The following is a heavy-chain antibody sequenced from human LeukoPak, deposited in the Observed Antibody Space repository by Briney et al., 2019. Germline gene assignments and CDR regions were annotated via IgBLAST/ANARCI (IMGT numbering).Heavy chain of an antibody. CDR1: GYSFTSYW. CDR2: IYPGDSDT. Sequence: GASLQISCKGSGYSFTSYWIGWVRQLPGKGLEWMGIIYPGDSDTRYSPSFQGQVTISADKSISTAYLQWSSLKASDTAMYYCARKVSAGVLDYWGQGTLVTVSS. D-gene: IGHD3-10*01. J-gene: IGHJ4*02. CDR3: ARKVSAGVLDY. V-gene: IGHV5-51*01.